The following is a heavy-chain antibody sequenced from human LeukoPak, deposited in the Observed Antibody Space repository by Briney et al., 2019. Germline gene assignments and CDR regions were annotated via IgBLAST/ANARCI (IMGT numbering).Heavy chain of an antibody. Sequence: GGSLRLSCAASGFTFSDYYMSWIRQAPGKGLECVSYISSSGSTIYYADSVKGRFTISRDNAKNSLYLQMNSLRAEDTAVYYCARDSPPYSSSWYKMAVATGYYFDYWGQGTLVTVSS. D-gene: IGHD6-13*01. J-gene: IGHJ4*02. CDR1: GFTFSDYY. CDR3: ARDSPPYSSSWYKMAVATGYYFDY. CDR2: ISSSGSTI. V-gene: IGHV3-11*01.